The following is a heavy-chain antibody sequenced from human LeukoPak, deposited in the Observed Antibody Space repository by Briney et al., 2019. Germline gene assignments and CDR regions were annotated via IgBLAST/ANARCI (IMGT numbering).Heavy chain of an antibody. CDR3: ATVAVIRGVTYFDY. V-gene: IGHV4-59*01. D-gene: IGHD3-10*01. Sequence: SETLSLTCTVSGGSISSYYWSWIRQPPGKGLEWIAYLFYSGSTDYNPSLERRVTISVDTSKNQFSLKLRSVTAADTAVYYCATVAVIRGVTYFDYWGQGTLVTVSS. CDR2: LFYSGST. J-gene: IGHJ4*02. CDR1: GGSISSYY.